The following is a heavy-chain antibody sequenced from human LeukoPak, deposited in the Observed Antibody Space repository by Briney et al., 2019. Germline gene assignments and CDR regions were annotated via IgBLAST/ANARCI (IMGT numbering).Heavy chain of an antibody. CDR3: ASHYYDFWSGYLYFDY. J-gene: IGHJ4*02. V-gene: IGHV3-74*01. CDR1: GFTFSSYW. D-gene: IGHD3-3*01. Sequence: GGSLRLSCAASGFTFSSYWMHWVRQAPGKGLVWVSRINSDGSSTNYADSVKGRFTISRDNAKNTLYLQMNSLRAEDTAVYYCASHYYDFWSGYLYFDYWGQGTLVTVSS. CDR2: INSDGSST.